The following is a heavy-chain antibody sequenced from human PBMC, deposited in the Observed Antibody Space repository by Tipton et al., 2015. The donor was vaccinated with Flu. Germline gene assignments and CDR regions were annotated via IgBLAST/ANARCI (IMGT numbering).Heavy chain of an antibody. V-gene: IGHV4-34*01. CDR3: ASKNYYDVGGWCTTDY. J-gene: IGHJ4*02. CDR1: GGSFSGYY. CDR2: INHSGST. D-gene: IGHD3-16*01. Sequence: TLSLTCAVYGGSFSGYYWSWIRQPPGKGLEWIGEINHSGSTNYNPSLKSRVTISADTSKNQFSLRMSSVTAADTAVYYCASKNYYDVGGWCTTDYWGQGTVVSV.